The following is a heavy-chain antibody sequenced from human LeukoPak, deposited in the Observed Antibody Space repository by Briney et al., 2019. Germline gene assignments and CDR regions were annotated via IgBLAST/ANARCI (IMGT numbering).Heavy chain of an antibody. V-gene: IGHV1-2*02. CDR1: GYTFTGHY. Sequence: ASVKVSCKASGYTFTGHYMHWVRQAPGQGLEWMGWINPNSGDTNIAQKFQGRVTMTRDTSISTAYMELSRLRSDDTAVYYCARGYDYGDYVGDFDYWGQGTLVTVSS. CDR2: INPNSGDT. J-gene: IGHJ4*02. D-gene: IGHD4-17*01. CDR3: ARGYDYGDYVGDFDY.